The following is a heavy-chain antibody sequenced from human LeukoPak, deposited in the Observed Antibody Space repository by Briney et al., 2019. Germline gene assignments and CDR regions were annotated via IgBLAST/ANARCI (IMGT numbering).Heavy chain of an antibody. Sequence: PSETLSLTCAVSGGSINSGGYSWSWIRQPPGKGLEWIGYIYYSGATYYNPSLKSRLTISIDTSKNQFSLKLSSVTAADTAMYYCAREAYSSSWYSDYYYYYMDVWGKGTTVTISS. V-gene: IGHV4-30-4*07. J-gene: IGHJ6*03. CDR2: IYYSGAT. CDR3: AREAYSSSWYSDYYYYYMDV. CDR1: GGSINSGGYS. D-gene: IGHD6-13*01.